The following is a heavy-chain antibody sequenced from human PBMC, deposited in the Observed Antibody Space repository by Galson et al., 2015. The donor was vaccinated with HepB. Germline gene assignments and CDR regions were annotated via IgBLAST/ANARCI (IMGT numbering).Heavy chain of an antibody. CDR3: ARGDVLRYFGWLSDGDYYGMDV. D-gene: IGHD3-9*01. V-gene: IGHV3-74*01. CDR1: GFTFSSYW. Sequence: SLRLSCAASGFTFSSYWMHWVRQAPGKGLVWVSRINSDGSSTSYADSVKGRFTISRDNAKNTLYLQMNSLRAEDTAVYYCARGDVLRYFGWLSDGDYYGMDVWGQGTTVTVSS. J-gene: IGHJ6*02. CDR2: INSDGSST.